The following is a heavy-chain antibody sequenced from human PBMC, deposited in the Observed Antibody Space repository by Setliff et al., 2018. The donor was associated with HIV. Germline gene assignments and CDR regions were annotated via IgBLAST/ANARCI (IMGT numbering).Heavy chain of an antibody. D-gene: IGHD3-22*01. Sequence: ESGPTLVNPTQPLTLTCTFSGFSLTTSGLCVSWIRHPPGKALEWLARIDWDDDKYYSTSLMTRLTISKDTSKNQVVLIMTNMNPVDTATYYCTRRSTGGYYDYWGQGTLVTVSS. CDR2: IDWDDDK. J-gene: IGHJ4*02. V-gene: IGHV2-70*11. CDR1: GFSLTTSGLC. CDR3: TRRSTGGYYDY.